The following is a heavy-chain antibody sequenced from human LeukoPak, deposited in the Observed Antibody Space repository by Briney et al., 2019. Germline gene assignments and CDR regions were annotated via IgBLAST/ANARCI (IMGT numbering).Heavy chain of an antibody. CDR2: IYTSGST. J-gene: IGHJ6*03. CDR1: GGSISSYY. V-gene: IGHV4-4*07. D-gene: IGHD2-2*02. CDR3: ARLGIVVVPAAITHYYYYYMDV. Sequence: TSETLSLTCTVSGGSISSYYWSWIRQPAGKGLEWIGRIYTSGSTNYNPSLKSRVTMSVDTSKNQFSLKMSSVTAADTAVYYCARLGIVVVPAAITHYYYYYMDVWGKGTTVTVSS.